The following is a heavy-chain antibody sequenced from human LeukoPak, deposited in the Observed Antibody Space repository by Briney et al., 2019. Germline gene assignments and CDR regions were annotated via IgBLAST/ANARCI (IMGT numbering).Heavy chain of an antibody. CDR2: IYHSGST. CDR3: ARLPLYYDSSGSQD. Sequence: PSETLSLTCAVSGYSISGGYYWGWIRQPPGKGLEWIGSIYHSGSTYYNPSLKSRVTISVDTSKNQFSLKLSSVTASDTALYYCARLPLYYDSSGSQDWGQGTLVTVSS. D-gene: IGHD3-22*01. CDR1: GYSISGGYY. J-gene: IGHJ4*02. V-gene: IGHV4-38-2*01.